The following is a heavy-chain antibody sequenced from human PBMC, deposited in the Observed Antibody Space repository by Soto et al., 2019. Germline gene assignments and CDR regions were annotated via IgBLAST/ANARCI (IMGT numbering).Heavy chain of an antibody. CDR1: RYSFSTNW. CDR2: VHFGGSTT. D-gene: IGHD6-13*01. J-gene: IGHJ4*02. CDR3: ATWRGSSWFDY. V-gene: IGHV5-51*01. Sequence: PGESLKISCKGSRYSFSTNWIAWVRQMPGKGPEWMGSVHFGGSTTRYGPSFEGQVTISADKSISTAYLQWSSLKASDTAMDYCATWRGSSWFDYWGQGTRVPV.